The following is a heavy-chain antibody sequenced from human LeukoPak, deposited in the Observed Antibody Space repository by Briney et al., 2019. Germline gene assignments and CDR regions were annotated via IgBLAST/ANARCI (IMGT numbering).Heavy chain of an antibody. V-gene: IGHV4-59*08. CDR2: IYYSGST. Sequence: SETLSLTCTVSGGSISSYYWSWIRQPPGKGLEWIGYIYYSGSTNYNPSLKSRVTISVDTSKNQFSLKLSSVTAADTAVYYCAKIHQRDIVVVPAAMRGPIDYWGQGTLVTVSS. CDR1: GGSISSYY. D-gene: IGHD2-2*01. CDR3: AKIHQRDIVVVPAAMRGPIDY. J-gene: IGHJ4*02.